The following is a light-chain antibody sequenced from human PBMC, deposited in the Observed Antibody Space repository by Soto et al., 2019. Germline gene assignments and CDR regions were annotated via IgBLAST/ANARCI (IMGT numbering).Light chain of an antibody. Sequence: AIQMTQSPSSLSASVGDRVTITCRASQAIRNDLGWYQQKPGRGPKILIYAATTLQSGVPSRFRGSGSGTDFTLTISSLQPEDFATYYCLQDYNYPWTFGQGTKVEIK. CDR3: LQDYNYPWT. CDR1: QAIRND. V-gene: IGKV1-6*01. J-gene: IGKJ1*01. CDR2: AAT.